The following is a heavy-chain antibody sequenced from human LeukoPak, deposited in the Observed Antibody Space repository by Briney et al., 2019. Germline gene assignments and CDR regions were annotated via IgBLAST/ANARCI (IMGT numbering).Heavy chain of an antibody. J-gene: IGHJ5*02. V-gene: IGHV3-21*01. Sequence: GGSLRLSCAASGFTFSSYSMNWVRQAPGKGLEWVSSISSSSSYIYYVDSVKGRFTISRDNAKNSLYLQMNSLRAEDTAVYYCARALPKTYSSSSRGWFDPWGQGTLVTVSS. CDR3: ARALPKTYSSSSRGWFDP. CDR2: ISSSSSYI. D-gene: IGHD6-6*01. CDR1: GFTFSSYS.